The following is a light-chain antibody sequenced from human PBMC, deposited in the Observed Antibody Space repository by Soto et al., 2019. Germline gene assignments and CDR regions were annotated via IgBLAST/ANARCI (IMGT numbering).Light chain of an antibody. CDR2: DEY. V-gene: IGKV3-11*01. J-gene: IGKJ5*01. Sequence: EIDLTRSPSTXCSRMRYRAPPPWRVSKSVSSYLDWYQQKTGQAXXXLXYDEYKRDNGIPDRFSGSGSGTDFTLHTSGREPEDFAVYYCHQSSNGPITCGLGKRRAI. CDR3: HQSSNGPIT. CDR1: KSVSSY.